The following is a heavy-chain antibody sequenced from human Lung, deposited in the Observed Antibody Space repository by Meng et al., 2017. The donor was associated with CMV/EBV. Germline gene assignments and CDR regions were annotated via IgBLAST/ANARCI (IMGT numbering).Heavy chain of an antibody. Sequence: SXXVSXKASGSSFGNYGISWVRQAPGQGLEWMGVIIPIIGITKYAQRFQGRVTITADTSTSTAYMELSSLRSEDTAMYYCARERDSSSWFDGYGGQGTLVTVS. V-gene: IGHV1-69*10. CDR1: GSSFGNYG. J-gene: IGHJ4*02. D-gene: IGHD6-13*01. CDR3: ARERDSSSWFDGY. CDR2: IIPIIGIT.